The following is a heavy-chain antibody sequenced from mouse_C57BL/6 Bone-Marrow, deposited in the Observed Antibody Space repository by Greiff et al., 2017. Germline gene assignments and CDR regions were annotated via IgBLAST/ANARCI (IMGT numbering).Heavy chain of an antibody. CDR2: ISYDGSN. CDR1: GYSITSGYY. Sequence: ESGPGLVKPSQSLSLTCSVTGYSITSGYYWNWIRQFPGNKLEWMGYISYDGSNNYNPSLKNRISITRDTSKNQFFLKLNSVTTEDTATYYCAREGDGNSSEYFDYWGQGTTLTVSS. J-gene: IGHJ2*01. D-gene: IGHD2-1*01. CDR3: AREGDGNSSEYFDY. V-gene: IGHV3-6*01.